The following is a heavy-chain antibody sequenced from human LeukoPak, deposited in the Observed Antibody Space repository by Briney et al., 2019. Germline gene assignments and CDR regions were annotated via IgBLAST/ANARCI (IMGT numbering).Heavy chain of an antibody. CDR1: GGTFSSYA. Sequence: SVKLSCKASGGTFSSYAISWVRQAPGQGLEWMGRIIPIFGTANYAQKFQGRVTITTDESTSTAYMELSSLRSEDTAVYYCASYLPTSKYYYDSSGYYSDWGQGTLVTVSS. V-gene: IGHV1-69*05. J-gene: IGHJ4*02. D-gene: IGHD3-22*01. CDR3: ASYLPTSKYYYDSSGYYSD. CDR2: IIPIFGTA.